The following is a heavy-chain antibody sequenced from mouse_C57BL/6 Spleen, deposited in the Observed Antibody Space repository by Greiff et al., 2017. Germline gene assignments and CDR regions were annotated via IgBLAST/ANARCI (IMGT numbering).Heavy chain of an antibody. CDR3: ARLIYYGNYRYFDV. J-gene: IGHJ1*03. V-gene: IGHV1-55*01. D-gene: IGHD2-1*01. Sequence: VQLQQPGAELVKPGASVKMSCKASGYTFTSYWITWVKQRPGQGLEWIGDIYPGSGSTNYNEKFKSKATLTVDPSSSTAYMQLSSLTSEDSAVYYCARLIYYGNYRYFDVWGTGTTVTVSS. CDR2: IYPGSGST. CDR1: GYTFTSYW.